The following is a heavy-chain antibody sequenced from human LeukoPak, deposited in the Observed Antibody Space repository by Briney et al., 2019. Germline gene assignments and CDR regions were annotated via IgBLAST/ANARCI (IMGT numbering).Heavy chain of an antibody. D-gene: IGHD3-3*01. V-gene: IGHV3-30*02. J-gene: IGHJ4*02. CDR1: GFTLSSYG. CDR3: AKDHDDFPGSGY. CDR2: IRYDGSNK. Sequence: PGGSLRLSCAASGFTLSSYGMHWVRQAPGTGLEWVAFIRYDGSNKYYADSVKGRFTISRDNSKNTLYLQMNSLRAEDTAVYYCAKDHDDFPGSGYWGQGTLVTVSS.